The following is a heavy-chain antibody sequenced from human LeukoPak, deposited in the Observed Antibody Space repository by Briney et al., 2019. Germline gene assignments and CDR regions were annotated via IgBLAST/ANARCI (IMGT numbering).Heavy chain of an antibody. D-gene: IGHD5-24*01. CDR3: ATHPGGLQSGFDN. V-gene: IGHV5-51*01. CDR2: IHPGDSDT. CDR1: GYSFTSYW. Sequence: PGESLKISCKGCGYSFTSYWIGWVRQMPGKGLEYMGIIHPGDSDTRYSPSFQGQVTISVDRSSSTAYLQWSRLKASDTAMYYCATHPGGLQSGFDNWGQGTLVTVSS. J-gene: IGHJ4*02.